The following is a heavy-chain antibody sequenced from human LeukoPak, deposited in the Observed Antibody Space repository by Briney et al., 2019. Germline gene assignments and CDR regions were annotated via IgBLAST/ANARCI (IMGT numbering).Heavy chain of an antibody. CDR3: ARDRYRYDRSVDAFDI. CDR1: GYTFTTYG. J-gene: IGHJ3*02. CDR2: FSAYNGHT. D-gene: IGHD3-22*01. V-gene: IGHV1-18*01. Sequence: ASVKVSCKASGYTFTTYGISWVRQAPGQGLEWMAWFSAYNGHTNYAQNFQDRVTMTTDTSTSTAYMELRSLRSDDTAVYYCARDRYRYDRSVDAFDIWGQGTMVTVSS.